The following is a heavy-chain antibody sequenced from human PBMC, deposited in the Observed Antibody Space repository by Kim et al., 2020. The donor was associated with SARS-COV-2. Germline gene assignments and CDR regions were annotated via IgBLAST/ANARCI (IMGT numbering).Heavy chain of an antibody. Sequence: YVDTVKSRFTISRDNAKNSLYLHMNSQRTEDTAIDYCAALDSVQVPGGIWGQGTLVTVSS. J-gene: IGHJ4*02. V-gene: IGHV3-48*03. D-gene: IGHD3-10*01. CDR3: AALDSVQVPGGI.